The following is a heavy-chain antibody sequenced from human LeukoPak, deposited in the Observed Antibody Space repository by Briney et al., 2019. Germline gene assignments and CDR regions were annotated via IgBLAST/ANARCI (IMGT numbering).Heavy chain of an antibody. CDR1: GFTFSDYY. V-gene: IGHV3-11*01. CDR2: ISSSGSTI. Sequence: KTGGSLRLSCAASGFTFSDYYMSWIRQAPGKGLEWVSYISSSGSTIYYADSVKGRFTISRDNAKNSLYLQMNSLRAEDTAVYYCAKDRLGWELSAEIDYWGQGTLVTVSS. D-gene: IGHD1-26*01. J-gene: IGHJ4*02. CDR3: AKDRLGWELSAEIDY.